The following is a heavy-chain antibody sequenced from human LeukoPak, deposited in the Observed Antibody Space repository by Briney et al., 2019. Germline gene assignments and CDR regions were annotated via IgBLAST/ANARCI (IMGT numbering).Heavy chain of an antibody. CDR2: IYYTGST. Sequence: SETLSLTCTVSGYSISSGYYWGWIRQPPGKGLEWIGNIYYTGSTYYNASLKSRVTISIDTSKNQFSLKLNSVTAADTAVYYCAKSGGYGLIDYWGQGTLVTVSS. CDR3: AKSGGYGLIDY. J-gene: IGHJ4*02. V-gene: IGHV4-38-2*02. D-gene: IGHD1-26*01. CDR1: GYSISSGYY.